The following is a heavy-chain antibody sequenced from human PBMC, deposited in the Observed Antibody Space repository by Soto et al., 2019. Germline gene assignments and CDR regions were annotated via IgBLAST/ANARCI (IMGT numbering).Heavy chain of an antibody. V-gene: IGHV4-4*07. CDR2: IYTSGRT. D-gene: IGHD3-9*01. J-gene: IGHJ4*02. CDR1: GGSISSYY. Sequence: QVQLQESGPGLVKPSETLFLTCTVSGGSISSYYWCWIRQPAGKGLEWIGRIYTSGRTNYNTSLKSRVTMSVDTSKNQFSLKLRPVTAADTAVYYCARDDIQGQFDYWGQGTLVTVSS. CDR3: ARDDIQGQFDY.